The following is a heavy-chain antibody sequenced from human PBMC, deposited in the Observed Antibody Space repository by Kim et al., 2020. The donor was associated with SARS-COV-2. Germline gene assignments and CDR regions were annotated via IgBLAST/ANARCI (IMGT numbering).Heavy chain of an antibody. CDR3: AKDPHYGFWSGYYFDY. CDR2: ISGSGGST. CDR1: GFTFSSYA. Sequence: GGSLRLSCAASGFTFSSYAMSWVRQAPGKGLEWVSAISGSGGSTYYADSVKGRFTISRDNSKNTLYLQMNSLRAEDTAVYYCAKDPHYGFWSGYYFDYWGQGTLVTVSS. J-gene: IGHJ4*02. D-gene: IGHD3-3*01. V-gene: IGHV3-23*01.